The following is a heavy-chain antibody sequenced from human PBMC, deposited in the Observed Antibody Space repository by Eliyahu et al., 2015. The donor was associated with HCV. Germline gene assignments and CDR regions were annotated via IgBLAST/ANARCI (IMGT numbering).Heavy chain of an antibody. D-gene: IGHD6-13*01. Sequence: QVQLQESGPGLVKPSETLFLTFAVSGXSXTXYXWDWIRQPPGKGLEWIGTVXYTGTTFYSPSPKSRVTIFVDKSKNQFSLKVDSVTATDTALYYCARQTTGAGQWSWDSWGQGTLVTVSS. CDR2: VXYTGTT. V-gene: IGHV4-39*01. J-gene: IGHJ4*02. CDR3: ARQTTGAGQWSWDS. CDR1: GXSXTXYX.